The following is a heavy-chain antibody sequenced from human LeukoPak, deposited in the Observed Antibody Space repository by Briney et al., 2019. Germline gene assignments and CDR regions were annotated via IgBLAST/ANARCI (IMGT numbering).Heavy chain of an antibody. CDR1: GGSFSGYY. V-gene: IGHV4-34*01. Sequence: SETLSLTCAVYGGSFSGYYWSWIRQPPGKGLEWIGSIYYSGSTYYNPSLKSRVTISVDTSKNQFSLKLSSVTAADTAVYYCARHESQQLAASYFDYWGQGTLVTVSS. CDR2: IYYSGST. J-gene: IGHJ4*02. CDR3: ARHESQQLAASYFDY. D-gene: IGHD6-13*01.